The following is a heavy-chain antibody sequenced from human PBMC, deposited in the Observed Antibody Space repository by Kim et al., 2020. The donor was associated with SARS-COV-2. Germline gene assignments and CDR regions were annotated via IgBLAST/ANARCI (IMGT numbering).Heavy chain of an antibody. CDR2: A. CDR3: ARAYSSSSFDY. J-gene: IGHJ4*02. V-gene: IGHV1-69*01. Sequence: ATNAQSFQGSVTVTADESTSTAYMELSSLRSEDTAVYYCARAYSSSSFDYWGQGTLVTVSS. D-gene: IGHD6-6*01.